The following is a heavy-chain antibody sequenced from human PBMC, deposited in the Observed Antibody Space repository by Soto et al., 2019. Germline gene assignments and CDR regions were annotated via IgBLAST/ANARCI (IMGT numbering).Heavy chain of an antibody. CDR1: GGSISSGGYY. J-gene: IGHJ4*02. CDR2: IYYSGTT. V-gene: IGHV4-31*03. D-gene: IGHD2-15*01. CDR3: AREALTGLGFLRPLVPDKRPYFDY. Sequence: SETLSLTCTVSGGSISSGGYYWSWIRQHPGKGLEWIGYIYYSGTTYYNPSLKSRVTISVDTSKNQFSLKLSSVTAADTAVYYCAREALTGLGFLRPLVPDKRPYFDYWGQGTLVT.